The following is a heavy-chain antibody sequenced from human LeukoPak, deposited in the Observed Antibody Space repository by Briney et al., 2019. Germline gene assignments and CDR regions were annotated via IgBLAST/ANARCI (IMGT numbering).Heavy chain of an antibody. CDR1: GGSISSYY. J-gene: IGHJ5*02. CDR3: AEYGSSYGWFDP. Sequence: MASETLSLTCTVSGGSISSYYWSWIRQPPGKGLEWIGYIHSSGSTNYNTSLESRVIISVDTSKNQFSLKLSSVTAADTAVYYCAEYGSSYGWFDPWGQGTLVTVSS. D-gene: IGHD6-13*01. CDR2: IHSSGST. V-gene: IGHV4-59*08.